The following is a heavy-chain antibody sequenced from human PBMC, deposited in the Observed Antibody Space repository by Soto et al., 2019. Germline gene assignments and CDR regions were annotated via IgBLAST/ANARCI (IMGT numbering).Heavy chain of an antibody. D-gene: IGHD7-27*01. J-gene: IGHJ6*02. CDR1: GFTFSSYA. CDR2: ISYDGSHK. Sequence: QEQLVESGGGVVQPGGSLRLSCTASGFTFSSYAIHWVRQAPGKGLEWVAVISYDGSHKYYADAVKGRFTISRENSENTVYQEMTSRRAEETAVYYRARDLRERGESYGRNMAVWRQGTTVTVSS. CDR3: ARDLRERGESYGRNMAV. V-gene: IGHV3-30-3*01.